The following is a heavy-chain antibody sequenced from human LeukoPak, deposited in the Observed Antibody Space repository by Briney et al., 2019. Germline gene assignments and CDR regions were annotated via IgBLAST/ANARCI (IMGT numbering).Heavy chain of an antibody. CDR2: MNPNSGNT. D-gene: IGHD5-18*01. CDR3: ARGIQLWFFEPPSQYMDV. Sequence: ASVKVSCKASGYTFTSYDINWVRQATGQGLEWMGWMNPNSGNTGYAQKFQGRVTMTRNTSISTAYMELSSLRSEDTAVYYCARGIQLWFFEPPSQYMDVWGKRTTVTISS. V-gene: IGHV1-8*01. J-gene: IGHJ6*03. CDR1: GYTFTSYD.